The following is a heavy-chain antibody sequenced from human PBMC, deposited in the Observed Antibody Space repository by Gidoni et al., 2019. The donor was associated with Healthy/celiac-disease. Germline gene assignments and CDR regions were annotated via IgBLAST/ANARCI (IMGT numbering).Heavy chain of an antibody. J-gene: IGHJ3*02. V-gene: IGHV1-46*04. Sequence: QVQLVQSGAEVKKPGASVKVSCKASGYTFTSYYMHWVRQAPGQGLEWMGIINPSGGSTSYAQKLQGRVTMTRDTSTSTVYMELSSLRSEDTAVYYCARERITMVRGVSDAFDIWGQGTMVTVSS. D-gene: IGHD3-10*01. CDR2: INPSGGST. CDR3: ARERITMVRGVSDAFDI. CDR1: GYTFTSYY.